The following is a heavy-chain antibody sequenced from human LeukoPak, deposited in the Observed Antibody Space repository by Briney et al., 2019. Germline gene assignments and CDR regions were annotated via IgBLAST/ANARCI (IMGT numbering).Heavy chain of an antibody. V-gene: IGHV4-59*11. Sequence: PSETLSLTCSVSGGSIRNHFWSWIRLSPGKGLEWVGNIYYTSNPKYNPSLASRVTISIDTSKDQLSLKLNSVTAADTAVYYCARDRNYFDAWGQGTRVTVSS. CDR3: ARDRNYFDA. CDR2: IYYTSNP. CDR1: GGSIRNHF. D-gene: IGHD4-11*01. J-gene: IGHJ5*02.